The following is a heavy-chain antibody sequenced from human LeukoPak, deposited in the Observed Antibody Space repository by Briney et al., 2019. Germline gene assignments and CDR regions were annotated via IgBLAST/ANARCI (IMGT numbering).Heavy chain of an antibody. J-gene: IGHJ4*02. CDR1: GFTFSSYG. Sequence: PGGSLRLSCAASGFTFSSYGMHWVRQAPGKGLEWVAFIRYDGSNKYYADSVKGRFTISRDNSKNTLYLQMNSLRAEDTAVYYCAKVPIAAAGTSFDYWGLGTLVTVSS. CDR2: IRYDGSNK. D-gene: IGHD6-13*01. CDR3: AKVPIAAAGTSFDY. V-gene: IGHV3-30*02.